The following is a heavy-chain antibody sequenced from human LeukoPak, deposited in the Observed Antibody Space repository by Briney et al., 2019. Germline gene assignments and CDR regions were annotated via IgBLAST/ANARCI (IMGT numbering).Heavy chain of an antibody. J-gene: IGHJ5*02. CDR1: GGSISSSNW. CDR3: ARVAGSSSRARTNNWFNP. CDR2: IYHSGST. V-gene: IGHV4-4*02. D-gene: IGHD6-13*01. Sequence: PSGTLSLTCAVSGGSISSSNWWSWVRQPPGKGLEGIGEIYHSGSTNYNPSLKSRVTISVDKSKNQFSLEMNSVTAADPAVYYFARVAGSSSRARTNNWFNPWGQGTLVTVSS.